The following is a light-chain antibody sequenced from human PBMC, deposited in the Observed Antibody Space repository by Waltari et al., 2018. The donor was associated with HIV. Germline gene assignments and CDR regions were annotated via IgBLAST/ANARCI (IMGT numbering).Light chain of an antibody. CDR1: QSVGSSY. J-gene: IGKJ1*01. V-gene: IGKV3-20*01. Sequence: ETLLTKYPGTLALSPGERATLSCRASQSVGSSYLSWSQLQPVHTPRLLIYGASTSATGIPDRFSGSRSGTDVTLIINRREPEDVAVYYCQQYDNSLSLTFGQGTKVEIK. CDR2: GAS. CDR3: QQYDNSLSLT.